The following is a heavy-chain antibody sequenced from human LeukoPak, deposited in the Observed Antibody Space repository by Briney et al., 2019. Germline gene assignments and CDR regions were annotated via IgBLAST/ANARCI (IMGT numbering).Heavy chain of an antibody. D-gene: IGHD3-16*01. CDR1: GGSISGYY. CDR2: IYYSGST. V-gene: IGHV4-59*01. J-gene: IGHJ3*02. Sequence: SETLSLTCTVSGGSISGYYRSWIRQPPGKGLEWIGYIYYSGSTNYNPSLKSRVTISVDTSKNQFSLKLSSVTAADTAVYYCARGLSAFDIWGQGTMVTVSS. CDR3: ARGLSAFDI.